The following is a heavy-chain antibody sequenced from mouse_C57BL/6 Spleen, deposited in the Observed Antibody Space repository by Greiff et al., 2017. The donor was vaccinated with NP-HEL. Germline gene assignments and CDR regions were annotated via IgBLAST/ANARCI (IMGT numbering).Heavy chain of an antibody. V-gene: IGHV1-55*01. CDR2: IYPGSGST. D-gene: IGHD2-1*01. CDR1: GYTFTSYW. Sequence: QVQLQQPGAELVKPGASVKMSCKASGYTFTSYWITWVKQRPGQGLEWIGDIYPGSGSTNYNEKFKSKATLTVDTSSSTAYMQLSSLTSEDSAVYYCARGGVSYCYFDVWGTGTTVTVSS. J-gene: IGHJ1*03. CDR3: ARGGVSYCYFDV.